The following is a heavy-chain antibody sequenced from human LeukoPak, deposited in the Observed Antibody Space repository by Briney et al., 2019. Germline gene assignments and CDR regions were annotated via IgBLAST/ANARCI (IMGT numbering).Heavy chain of an antibody. CDR2: VDPKDGET. D-gene: IGHD1-26*01. J-gene: IGHJ4*02. V-gene: IGHV1-69-2*01. Sequence: ASVKISCKVSGYTFTDYYMHWVRQAPGKGLEWMGLVDPKDGETIYAEKFQGRVTITSDTSTDTAYMELSSLRSEDTAVYHCATEGGSYLRWGQGTLVTVSS. CDR1: GYTFTDYY. CDR3: ATEGGSYLR.